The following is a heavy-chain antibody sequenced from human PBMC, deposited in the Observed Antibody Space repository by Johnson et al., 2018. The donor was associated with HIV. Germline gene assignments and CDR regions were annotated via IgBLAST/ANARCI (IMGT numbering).Heavy chain of an antibody. CDR1: GFSLSNYW. J-gene: IGHJ3*02. CDR2: IKQDGSEK. D-gene: IGHD1-26*01. Sequence: VQLVESGGGLVQTGGSLRLSCAASGFSLSNYWMSWVRQAPGKGLEWVANIKQDGSEKYYVDSVKGRFTISRDNAKNSLYLQMNSLRAEDTAVYYCAREGVWVKAFDIWGQGTMVTVSS. V-gene: IGHV3-7*03. CDR3: AREGVWVKAFDI.